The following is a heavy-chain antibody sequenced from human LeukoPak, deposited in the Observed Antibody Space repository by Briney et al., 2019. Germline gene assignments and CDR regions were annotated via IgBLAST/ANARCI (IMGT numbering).Heavy chain of an antibody. J-gene: IGHJ4*02. CDR2: MNPNSGNT. CDR1: GYTFTIYD. D-gene: IGHD3-16*01. Sequence: ASVKVSCKSSGYTFTIYDINWVRQATGQGLEWMGWMNPNSGNTGYAQKFQGRVTITRNTSISTAYMELNSLRSEDTAVYYCARGPNYVWGSYLTWAYYFDYWGQGTLVTVSS. V-gene: IGHV1-8*03. CDR3: ARGPNYVWGSYLTWAYYFDY.